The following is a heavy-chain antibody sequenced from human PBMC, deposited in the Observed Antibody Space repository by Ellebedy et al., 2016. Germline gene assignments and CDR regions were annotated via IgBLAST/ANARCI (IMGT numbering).Heavy chain of an antibody. V-gene: IGHV4-4*07. Sequence: SETLSLXXTVSGGPINDHYCNWIRQPAGKGLEWIGRVHTSGSTSYNPSLKSRVVVSVDTSKNQFSLTLTSVTAADTAIYYCAREARGRWEFGVGWGQGTLVTVSS. CDR3: AREARGRWEFGVG. CDR2: VHTSGST. CDR1: GGPINDHY. J-gene: IGHJ4*02. D-gene: IGHD3-10*01.